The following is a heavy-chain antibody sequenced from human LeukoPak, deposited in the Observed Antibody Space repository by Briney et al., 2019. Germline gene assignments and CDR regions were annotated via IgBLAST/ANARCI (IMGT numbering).Heavy chain of an antibody. D-gene: IGHD2-15*01. CDR1: VFTFSSYA. CDR3: ARDSLAANFGDFDY. J-gene: IGHJ4*02. Sequence: GGSLRLSCAASVFTFSSYAMHWVRQAPGKGLEWVAVISYDGSNKYYADSVKGRFTISRDNSKNTLYLQMNSLRAEDTAVYYCARDSLAANFGDFDYWGQGTLVTVSS. V-gene: IGHV3-30*04. CDR2: ISYDGSNK.